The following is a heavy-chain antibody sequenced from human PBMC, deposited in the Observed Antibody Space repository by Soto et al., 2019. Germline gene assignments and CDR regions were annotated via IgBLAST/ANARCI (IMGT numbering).Heavy chain of an antibody. V-gene: IGHV3-33*01. CDR1: GFTFSSYG. J-gene: IGHJ6*02. Sequence: GGSLRLSCAATGFTFSSYGMHWVRQAPGKGLEWVAVIWYDGSNKYYADSVKGRFTISRDNSKNTLYLQMNSLRAEDTAVYYCARDLGILTGYYNDYFGMDVWGQGTTVTVSS. CDR2: IWYDGSNK. CDR3: ARDLGILTGYYNDYFGMDV. D-gene: IGHD3-9*01.